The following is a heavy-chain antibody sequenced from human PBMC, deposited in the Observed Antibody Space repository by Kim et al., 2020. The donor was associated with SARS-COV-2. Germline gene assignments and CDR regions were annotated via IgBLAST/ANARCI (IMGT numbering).Heavy chain of an antibody. CDR2: IKSKAGGGTT. Sequence: GGSLRLSCAASGFTFSNSWMSWVRQAPGKGLEWVGRIKSKAGGGTTDYAAPVRGRFTISRDDSKNTLYLQMNSLKNEDTAVYYCTTVGYSSGWYLFDPWGKGKLVTVSS. CDR3: TTVGYSSGWYLFDP. V-gene: IGHV3-15*01. CDR1: GFTFSNSW. J-gene: IGHJ5*02. D-gene: IGHD6-19*01.